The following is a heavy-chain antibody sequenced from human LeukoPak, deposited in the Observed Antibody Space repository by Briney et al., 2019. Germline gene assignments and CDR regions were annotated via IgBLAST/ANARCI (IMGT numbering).Heavy chain of an antibody. CDR1: GFTFGSHG. V-gene: IGHV3-23*01. Sequence: GGSLRLSCAASGFTFGSHGMNWVRQAPGKGLEWVSGISPSGGITYYTDSVKGRFTISRDNFKNTVSLQMNSLRGEDTAVYYCAKDDAWGRYKDWGQGTLVTVSS. CDR3: AKDDAWGRYKD. CDR2: ISPSGGIT. J-gene: IGHJ1*01. D-gene: IGHD3-16*01.